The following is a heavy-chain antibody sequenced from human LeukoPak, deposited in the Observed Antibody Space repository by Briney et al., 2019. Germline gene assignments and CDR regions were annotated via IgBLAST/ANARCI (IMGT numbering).Heavy chain of an antibody. CDR2: IYYSGST. J-gene: IGHJ5*02. CDR3: ARVIGYCSSTSCPNWFDP. CDR1: GGSMSTYY. D-gene: IGHD2-2*01. Sequence: SETLSLTCTVSGGSMSTYYWSWIRQPPGKGLEWIGYIYYSGSTNYNPSLKSRVTISVDTSKNQFSLKLSSVTAADTAVYYCARVIGYCSSTSCPNWFDPWGQGTLVTVSS. V-gene: IGHV4-59*01.